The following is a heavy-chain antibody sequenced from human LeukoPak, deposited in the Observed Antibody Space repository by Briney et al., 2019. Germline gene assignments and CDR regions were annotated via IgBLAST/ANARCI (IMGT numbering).Heavy chain of an antibody. CDR3: TTDLCGYSYGHCTFDI. Sequence: PGGSLRLSCAASGFTFSSYWMIWVRQAPGKGLEWVGRIKSKTDGGTTDYAAPVKGRFTISRDDSKNTLYLQMNSLKTEDTAVYYCTTDLCGYSYGHCTFDIWGQGTMVTVSS. CDR2: IKSKTDGGTT. V-gene: IGHV3-15*01. J-gene: IGHJ3*02. CDR1: GFTFSSYW. D-gene: IGHD5-18*01.